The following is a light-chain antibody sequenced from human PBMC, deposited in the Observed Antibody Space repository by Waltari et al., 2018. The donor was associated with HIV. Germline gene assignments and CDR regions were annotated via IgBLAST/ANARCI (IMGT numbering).Light chain of an antibody. J-gene: IGKJ1*01. Sequence: EIVLTQSPGTLSLSPGERATLSCMASQSVSSSYLAWYQQKRGQAPRLLIYGASSRATGIPDRVTGSGSGTDFTLTISRLEPEDFAVYYCQQYGTSRWTFGQGTKVEIK. CDR2: GAS. CDR1: QSVSSSY. CDR3: QQYGTSRWT. V-gene: IGKV3-20*01.